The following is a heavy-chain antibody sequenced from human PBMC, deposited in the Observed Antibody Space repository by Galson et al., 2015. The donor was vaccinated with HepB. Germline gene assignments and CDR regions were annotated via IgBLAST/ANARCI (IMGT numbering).Heavy chain of an antibody. V-gene: IGHV1-69*06. CDR3: ARAREGSPFHDAFDI. CDR1: GGTFSSYA. D-gene: IGHD1-26*01. J-gene: IGHJ3*02. CDR2: IIPIFGTA. Sequence: SVKVSCKASGGTFSSYAISWVRQAPGQGLEWMGGIIPIFGTANYAQKFQGRVTITADKSTSTAYMELSSLRSEDTAVYYCARAREGSPFHDAFDIWGQGTMVTVSS.